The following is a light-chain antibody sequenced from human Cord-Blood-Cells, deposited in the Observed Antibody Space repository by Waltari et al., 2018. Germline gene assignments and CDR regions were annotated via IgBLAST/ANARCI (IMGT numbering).Light chain of an antibody. J-gene: IGKJ2*01. V-gene: IGKV2-28*01. Sequence: DIVMTQSPLSLPVTPGEPASISCRSSQSPLHRNGYNYLDWSLQKPGQSPQLLIYLGSNRASGVPDRFSGSGSGTDFTLKISRVEAEDVGVYYCMQALQTAYTFGQGTKLEIK. CDR3: MQALQTAYT. CDR2: LGS. CDR1: QSPLHRNGYNY.